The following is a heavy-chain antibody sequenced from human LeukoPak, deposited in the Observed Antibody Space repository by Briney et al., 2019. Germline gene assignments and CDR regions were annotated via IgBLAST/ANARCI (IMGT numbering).Heavy chain of an antibody. CDR2: IYYSGST. CDR1: GGSIRSSSYY. V-gene: IGHV4-39*01. D-gene: IGHD6-19*01. Sequence: SETLSLTCTVSGGSIRSSSYYWGWIRQPPGKGLEWIGSIYYSGSTYYNASLKSRGTISVDTSKNQSSLKLNSVTAADTAVYFCARQVVAVAGTGYFDYWGQGTLVTVSS. J-gene: IGHJ4*02. CDR3: ARQVVAVAGTGYFDY.